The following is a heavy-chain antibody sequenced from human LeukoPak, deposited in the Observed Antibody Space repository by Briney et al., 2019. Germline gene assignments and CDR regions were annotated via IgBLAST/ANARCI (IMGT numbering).Heavy chain of an antibody. V-gene: IGHV4-30-4*08. CDR3: VRDRSSRGGILSSKQNYYGLDV. D-gene: IGHD2-15*01. CDR2: IYYSGST. J-gene: IGHJ6*02. CDR1: GGLIISGGYH. Sequence: SQTLSLTCTVPGGLIISGGYHWSWIRQFPGKGLEWIGYIYYSGSTYYNLSLRSRVTLSIDPSKNEISLKLRSVTAADSAVYFCVRDRSSRGGILSSKQNYYGLDVWGHGTTVIVSS.